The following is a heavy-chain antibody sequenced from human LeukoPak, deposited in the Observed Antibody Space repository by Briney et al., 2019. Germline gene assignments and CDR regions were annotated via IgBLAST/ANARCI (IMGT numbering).Heavy chain of an antibody. CDR1: GFTFSSYS. CDR2: ISSNGGST. CDR3: ARQEYYYDSSGRAFDY. D-gene: IGHD3-22*01. Sequence: GGSLRHSCAASGFTFSSYSMHWVRQAPGKGLEYVSAISSNGGSTYYANSVKGRFTISRDNSKNTLYLQMGSLRAEDMAVYYCARQEYYYDSSGRAFDYWGQGHLVPASS. J-gene: IGHJ4*02. V-gene: IGHV3-64*01.